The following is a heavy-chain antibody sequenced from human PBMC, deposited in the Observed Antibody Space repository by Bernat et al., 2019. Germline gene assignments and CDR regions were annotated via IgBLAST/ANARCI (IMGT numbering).Heavy chain of an antibody. Sequence: EVQLVESGGGLVQPGGSLKLSCEASEFTLSNYWMSWVRQAPGRGLEWVASIKEDGSEKYYVDSVKGRFIISRDNAKNSLFLQVNSLRAEDTAMYYCARIDGPWGQGTLVTVSS. CDR1: EFTLSNYW. J-gene: IGHJ5*02. CDR3: ARIDGP. CDR2: IKEDGSEK. V-gene: IGHV3-7*04.